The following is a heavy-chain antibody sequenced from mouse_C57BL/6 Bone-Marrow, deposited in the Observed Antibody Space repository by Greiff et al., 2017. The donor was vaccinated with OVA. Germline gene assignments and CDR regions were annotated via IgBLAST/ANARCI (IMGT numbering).Heavy chain of an antibody. Sequence: VQLQQSGPELVKPGASVKISCKASGYAFSSSWMNWVKQRPGQGLEWIGRIYPGDGDTNYNGQFKGKATLTADKSSSTAYMQLRSLTSEDSAVYCCARSISNYAWFAYWGQGTLVTVSA. J-gene: IGHJ3*01. D-gene: IGHD2-5*01. CDR3: ARSISNYAWFAY. V-gene: IGHV1-82*01. CDR2: IYPGDGDT. CDR1: GYAFSSSW.